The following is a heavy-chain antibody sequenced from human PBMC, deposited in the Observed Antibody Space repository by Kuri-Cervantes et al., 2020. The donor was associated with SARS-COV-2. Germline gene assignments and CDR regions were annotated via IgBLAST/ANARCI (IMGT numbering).Heavy chain of an antibody. D-gene: IGHD5-18*01. CDR3: TRAYLRRGQLLQRALDWFDP. Sequence: ASVKVSCKASGGTFSSYAISWVRQAPGQGLEWMGWISAYNGNTNYAQKLRGRVTMTTDTSTSTAYMELSRLSSDDTALYYCTRAYLRRGQLLQRALDWFDPWGQGTQVTVSS. V-gene: IGHV1-18*01. CDR2: ISAYNGNT. J-gene: IGHJ5*02. CDR1: GGTFSSYA.